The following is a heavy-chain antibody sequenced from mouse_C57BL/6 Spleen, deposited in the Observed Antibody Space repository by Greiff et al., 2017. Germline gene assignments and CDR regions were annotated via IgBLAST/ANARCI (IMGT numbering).Heavy chain of an antibody. CDR2: ISYDGSN. CDR3: ARGLPYYAMDY. V-gene: IGHV3-6*01. D-gene: IGHD6-2*01. CDR1: GYSITSGYY. J-gene: IGHJ4*01. Sequence: EVQLQQSGPGLVTPSQSLSLTCSVTGYSITSGYYWNWIRQFPGNKLEWMGYISYDGSNNYNPSLKNRISITRDTSKNQFFLKLNSVTTEDTATYYCARGLPYYAMDYWGQGTSVTVSS.